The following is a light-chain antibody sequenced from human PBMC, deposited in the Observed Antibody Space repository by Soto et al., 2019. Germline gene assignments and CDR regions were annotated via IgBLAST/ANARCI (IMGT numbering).Light chain of an antibody. CDR1: QSINNL. CDR3: QQYDSYPLT. V-gene: IGKV1-5*01. CDR2: DVS. J-gene: IGKJ4*01. Sequence: DVQMTQSPSTLSASVGDRVTITCRASQSINNLLAWYQQKPGKAPKFLTYDVSTLESGVPSRFSGSGSGTEFTLTISSLQPEDFATYYCQQYDSYPLTFXGGTKVDIK.